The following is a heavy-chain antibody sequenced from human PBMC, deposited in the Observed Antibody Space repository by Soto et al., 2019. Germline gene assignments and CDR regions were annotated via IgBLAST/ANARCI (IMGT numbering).Heavy chain of an antibody. CDR2: IYPGDSDT. Sequence: EVYLAQSGAEVKKPVESLKISCKGSGYNFNRYWIGWVRQMPGKGLEWMGVIYPGDSDTRYSPSLQGQVTISADKSSSAAYLHWSSLQASDTATYYCARSLVNGTYEAFDIWGQGTMVTVSS. CDR1: GYNFNRYW. V-gene: IGHV5-51*03. D-gene: IGHD6-13*01. J-gene: IGHJ3*02. CDR3: ARSLVNGTYEAFDI.